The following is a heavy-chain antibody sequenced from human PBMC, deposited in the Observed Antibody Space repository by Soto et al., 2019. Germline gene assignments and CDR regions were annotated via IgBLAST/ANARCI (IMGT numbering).Heavy chain of an antibody. CDR3: ASLSIAALLFDP. D-gene: IGHD6-6*01. V-gene: IGHV4-59*01. CDR2: IYYSGST. Sequence: PSETLSLTCTVSGGSISSYYWSWIRQPPGKGLEWIGYIYYSGSTNYNPSLKSRVTISVYTSKNQFSLKLSSVTAADTAVYYCASLSIAALLFDPWGQGTLVTVSS. CDR1: GGSISSYY. J-gene: IGHJ5*02.